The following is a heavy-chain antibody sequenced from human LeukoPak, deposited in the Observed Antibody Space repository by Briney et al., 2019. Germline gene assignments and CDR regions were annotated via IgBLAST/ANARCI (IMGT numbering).Heavy chain of an antibody. CDR3: ALNSTGYYYDY. CDR1: GFTFDDYA. Sequence: PGGSLRLSCAASGFTFDDYAMNWVRQAPGKGLEWVSLIRWDGGSTYYADSVKGRFIISRDNSKNSLYLQMNSLRPEDTALYYCALNSTGYYYDYWGQGTLVTVSS. J-gene: IGHJ4*02. D-gene: IGHD3-22*01. V-gene: IGHV3-43D*04. CDR2: IRWDGGST.